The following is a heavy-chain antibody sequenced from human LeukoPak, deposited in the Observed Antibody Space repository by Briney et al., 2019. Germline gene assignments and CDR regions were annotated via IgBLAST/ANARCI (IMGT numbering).Heavy chain of an antibody. Sequence: GSLRLSCAASGFTFSSYSINWVRQAPGKGLEWVSSISSSSSYIYYADSVKGRFTISRDNAKNSLYLQMNSLRAEDTAVYYCASLGVAAGYYFDYWGQGTLVTVSS. V-gene: IGHV3-21*01. D-gene: IGHD2-15*01. J-gene: IGHJ4*02. CDR1: GFTFSSYS. CDR3: ASLGVAAGYYFDY. CDR2: ISSSSSYI.